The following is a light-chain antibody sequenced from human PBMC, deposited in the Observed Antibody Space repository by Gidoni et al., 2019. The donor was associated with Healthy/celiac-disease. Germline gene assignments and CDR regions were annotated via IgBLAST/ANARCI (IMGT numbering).Light chain of an antibody. CDR3: QSYDSSLSGYV. J-gene: IGLJ1*01. CDR2: GNS. Sequence: QSVLTQPPSVSGAPGQWVTISCTGSSSNIGAGYAVPWYQQLPGSAPKLLIYGNSHRPAGVPDRFSGSKSGTSASLAITGLQAEDEADYYCQSYDSSLSGYVVGTGTKFTVL. V-gene: IGLV1-40*01. CDR1: SSNIGAGYA.